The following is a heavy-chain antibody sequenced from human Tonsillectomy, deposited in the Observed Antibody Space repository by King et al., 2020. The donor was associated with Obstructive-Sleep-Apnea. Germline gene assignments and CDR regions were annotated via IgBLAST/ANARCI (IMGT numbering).Heavy chain of an antibody. CDR1: GFSFSTYA. CDR3: AAGNPLDH. Sequence: VQLVESGGGLVQPGGSLRLSCAASGFSFSTYAMNWVRQAPGKGLEWASGISGSGSTTFYVDSVKGRFTISRDNSKNTLYLHMNSLRAEDTAVYYRAAGNPLDHWGQGTLVTVSS. CDR2: ISGSGSTT. D-gene: IGHD6-13*01. V-gene: IGHV3-23*04. J-gene: IGHJ4*02.